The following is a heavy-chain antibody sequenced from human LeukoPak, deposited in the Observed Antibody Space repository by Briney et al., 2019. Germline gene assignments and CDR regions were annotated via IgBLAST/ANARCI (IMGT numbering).Heavy chain of an antibody. CDR2: IIPIFGTA. V-gene: IGHV1-69*06. CDR3: ARARDGLWFGELLYLDP. D-gene: IGHD3-10*01. J-gene: IGHJ5*02. CDR1: DYTFTSYG. Sequence: SVKVSCKASDYTFTSYGISWVRQAPGQGLEWMGGIIPIFGTANYAQKFQGRVTITADKSTSTAYMELSSLRSEDTAVYYCARARDGLWFGELLYLDPWGQGTLVTVSS.